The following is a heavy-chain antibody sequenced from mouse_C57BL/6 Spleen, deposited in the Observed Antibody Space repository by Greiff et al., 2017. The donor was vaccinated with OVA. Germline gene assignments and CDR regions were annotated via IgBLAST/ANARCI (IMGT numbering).Heavy chain of an antibody. CDR1: GYTFTDYY. CDR2: INPNNGGT. V-gene: IGHV1-26*01. J-gene: IGHJ2*01. D-gene: IGHD1-1*01. CDR3: ARYQLRSFDY. Sequence: VQLQQSGPELVKPGASVMISCKASGYTFTDYYMNWVKQSHGKSLEWIGDINPNNGGTSYNQKFKGKATLTVDTSSSTAYMELRSLTSEDSAVYYCARYQLRSFDYWGQGTTLTVSS.